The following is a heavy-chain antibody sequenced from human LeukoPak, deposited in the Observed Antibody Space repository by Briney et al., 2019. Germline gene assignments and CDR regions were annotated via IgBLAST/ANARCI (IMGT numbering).Heavy chain of an antibody. Sequence: GGSLRLSCATSGFTFSNHAMHWVRRATGKGLEWVSAIGTAGDTFYPGSVKGRFTISRENAKNSLSLQINSLKAEDTAVYYCVRQQTSHGNFDYWGQGTLVTVSS. D-gene: IGHD1-26*01. CDR2: IGTAGDT. CDR3: VRQQTSHGNFDY. CDR1: GFTFSNHA. J-gene: IGHJ4*02. V-gene: IGHV3-13*01.